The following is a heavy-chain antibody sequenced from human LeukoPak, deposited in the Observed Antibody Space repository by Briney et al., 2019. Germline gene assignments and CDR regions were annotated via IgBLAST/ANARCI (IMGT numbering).Heavy chain of an antibody. D-gene: IGHD5-18*01. CDR3: ARDGPEDTAMAVDY. J-gene: IGHJ4*02. V-gene: IGHV3-64*01. CDR2: ISSNGGST. CDR1: GFTFSSYA. Sequence: GGSLILSCAASGFTFSSYAMHWVRQAPGKGLEYVSAISSNGGSTYYANSVKGRFTISRDNSKNTLYLQMGSLRAEDMAVYYCARDGPEDTAMAVDYWGQGTLVSVSS.